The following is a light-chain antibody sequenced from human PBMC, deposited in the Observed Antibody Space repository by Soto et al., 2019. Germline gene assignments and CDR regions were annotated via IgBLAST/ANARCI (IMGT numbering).Light chain of an antibody. V-gene: IGKV3-20*01. CDR2: GAS. Sequence: ETVLTQSPATLSFSPGERATISCRASQTIRSNDLAWYRQTPGQAPRLLIYGASNTATGIADRFGGSGSGTDFTLIISRLEPEDFALYYCQQYGSSPWTFGQGTKLEIK. CDR3: QQYGSSPWT. J-gene: IGKJ1*01. CDR1: QTIRSND.